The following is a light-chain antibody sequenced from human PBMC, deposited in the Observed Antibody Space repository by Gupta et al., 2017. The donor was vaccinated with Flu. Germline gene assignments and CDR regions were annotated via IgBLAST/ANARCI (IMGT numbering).Light chain of an antibody. V-gene: IGKV3-15*01. CDR3: QQYNHWPPLT. J-gene: IGKJ4*01. Sequence: RATDIPVRFSGSGSGTEYTLTISSLQSEDVAVYYCQQYNHWPPLTFGGGTKVEI.